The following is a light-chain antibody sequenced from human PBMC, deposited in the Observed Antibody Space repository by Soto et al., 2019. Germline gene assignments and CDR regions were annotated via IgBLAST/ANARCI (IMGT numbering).Light chain of an antibody. CDR1: SSNIGGNS. Sequence: QSGMTQPPSVSAAPGQRVTISCSGSSSNIGGNSVSWYQQLPGTAPKLLIHSDNQRPSGVPDRFSGSKSGTSASLAISGLQSGDEADYYCATWDDTLNGRVFGGGTKVTVL. V-gene: IGLV1-44*01. CDR2: SDN. J-gene: IGLJ3*02. CDR3: ATWDDTLNGRV.